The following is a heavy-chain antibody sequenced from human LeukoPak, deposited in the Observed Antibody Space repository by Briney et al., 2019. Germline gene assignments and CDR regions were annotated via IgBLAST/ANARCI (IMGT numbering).Heavy chain of an antibody. D-gene: IGHD6-19*01. J-gene: IGHJ5*02. CDR1: GGTFSSYA. CDR3: ARGAQAVAGTIWFDP. CDR2: IIPIFGTA. Sequence: SVKVSCKAFGGTFSSYAISWVRQGPGQGLEWMGGIIPIFGTANYAQKFQGRVTITADESTSTAYMELSSLRSEDTAVYYCARGAQAVAGTIWFDPWGQGTLVTFSS. V-gene: IGHV1-69*13.